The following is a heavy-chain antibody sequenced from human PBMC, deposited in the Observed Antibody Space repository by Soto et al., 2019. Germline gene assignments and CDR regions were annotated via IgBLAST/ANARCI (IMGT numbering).Heavy chain of an antibody. Sequence: ASVKVSCKAPRDTFTSYYINWVRQAPGQGLEWMGVINPHGGSTAYAQKFKGRVTLTRDTSASTVYMEVGSLTSEDTAMYYCARSSGGNFGIIIEGTNWFDPWGQGTLVTVSS. CDR3: ARSSGGNFGIIIEGTNWFDP. V-gene: IGHV1-46*01. J-gene: IGHJ5*02. CDR1: RDTFTSYY. CDR2: INPHGGST. D-gene: IGHD1-26*01.